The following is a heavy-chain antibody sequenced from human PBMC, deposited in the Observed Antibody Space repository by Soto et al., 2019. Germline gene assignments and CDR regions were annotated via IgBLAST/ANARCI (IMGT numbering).Heavy chain of an antibody. CDR3: ARVRGTPPLGWFDP. Sequence: QVQLQESGPGLVKPSQTLSLTCTVSGGSISSGGYYWSWIRQHPGKGLEWIGYIYHSGTTYYNPSPKSRLPISVDPSQTPFSLKLPSVTAADTAVSSCARVRGTPPLGWFDPWGQGTLVTVSS. J-gene: IGHJ5*02. CDR1: GGSISSGGYY. V-gene: IGHV4-31*03. CDR2: IYHSGTT. D-gene: IGHD7-27*01.